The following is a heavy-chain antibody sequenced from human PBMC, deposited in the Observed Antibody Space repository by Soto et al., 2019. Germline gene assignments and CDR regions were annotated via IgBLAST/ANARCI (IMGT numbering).Heavy chain of an antibody. V-gene: IGHV4-39*01. D-gene: IGHD3-10*01. CDR2: IYYRGST. J-gene: IGHJ4*02. CDR1: GGSITSSIYH. CDR3: ARLGRDGALVLFYH. Sequence: PSETLSLTCTVSGGSITSSIYHWAWIRQPPTKGLEWIGNIYYRGSTYYNPSLNSRVTISVDTSKNQFSLTLTSVTAADTAVYFCARLGRDGALVLFYHWGQGILVTVSS.